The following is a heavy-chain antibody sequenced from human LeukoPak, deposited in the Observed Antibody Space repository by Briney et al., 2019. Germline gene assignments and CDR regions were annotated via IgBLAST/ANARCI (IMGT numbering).Heavy chain of an antibody. CDR2: ISSNGGST. Sequence: GGSLRLSCAASGFTFSSYAMHWVRQAPGKGLEYVSAISSNGGSTYYANSVKGRFTISRDNSKNTLHLQMGSLRAEDMAVYYCARGWTVTIYYFDYWGQGTLVTVSS. CDR1: GFTFSSYA. V-gene: IGHV3-64*01. D-gene: IGHD4-17*01. J-gene: IGHJ4*02. CDR3: ARGWTVTIYYFDY.